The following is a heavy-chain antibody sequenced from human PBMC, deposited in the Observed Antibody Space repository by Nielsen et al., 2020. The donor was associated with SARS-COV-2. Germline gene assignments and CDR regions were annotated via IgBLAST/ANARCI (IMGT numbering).Heavy chain of an antibody. CDR1: GFSFSSHW. V-gene: IGHV3-7*01. J-gene: IGHJ4*02. CDR2: IKQDGSEK. CDR3: ARDADSYGFDY. Sequence: GGSLRLSCAASGFSFSSHWMSWVRQAPGKGLEWVANIKQDGSEKYYVDSVKGRFTISRDNSKNTLYLQMNSLRAEDTAVYYCARDADSYGFDYWGQGTLVTVSS. D-gene: IGHD5-18*01.